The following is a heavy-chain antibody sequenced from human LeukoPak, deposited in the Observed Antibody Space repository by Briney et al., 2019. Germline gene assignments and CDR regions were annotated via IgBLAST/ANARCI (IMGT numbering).Heavy chain of an antibody. D-gene: IGHD3-9*01. Sequence: PGRSLRLSCAASGFTFSSYAMHWVRQAPGKGLEWVAVISYDGSNKYYADSVKGRFTISRDNSKNTLYLQMNSLRAEDTAVYYCARTPYYDILTGYFYWGQGTLVTVSS. V-gene: IGHV3-30*04. CDR2: ISYDGSNK. CDR1: GFTFSSYA. CDR3: ARTPYYDILTGYFY. J-gene: IGHJ4*02.